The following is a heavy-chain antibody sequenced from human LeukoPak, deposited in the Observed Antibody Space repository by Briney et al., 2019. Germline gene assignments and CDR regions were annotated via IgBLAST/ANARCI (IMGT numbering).Heavy chain of an antibody. CDR2: IYYSGST. J-gene: IGHJ5*02. Sequence: SETLSLTCTVSGGSISSYYWSWIRQPPGKGLEWIGYIYYSGSTNYNPSLKSRVTISIDTSKNQFSLKLSSVTAADTAVYYCARRPADYSNFNWFDPWGQGTLVTVSS. CDR3: ARRPADYSNFNWFDP. D-gene: IGHD4-11*01. V-gene: IGHV4-59*08. CDR1: GGSISSYY.